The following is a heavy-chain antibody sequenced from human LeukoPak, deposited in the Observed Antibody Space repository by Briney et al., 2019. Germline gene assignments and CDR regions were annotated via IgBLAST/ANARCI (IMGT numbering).Heavy chain of an antibody. CDR3: ARPLSPYQFYFHY. CDR1: GFTFTAYF. D-gene: IGHD3-16*02. Sequence: GASVKVSCKASGFTFTAYFLHWVRQAPGEGLEWMGWIDPNSGGTNYAQKFLGRVIMTRDTSVSTAYMELSGLRSDDTAVYYCARPLSPYQFYFHYWGQGTLVTVSS. CDR2: IDPNSGGT. V-gene: IGHV1-2*02. J-gene: IGHJ4*02.